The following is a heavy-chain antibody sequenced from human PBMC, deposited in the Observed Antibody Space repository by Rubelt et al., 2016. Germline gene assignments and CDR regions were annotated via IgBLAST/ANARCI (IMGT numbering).Heavy chain of an antibody. CDR3: VKDRYSSSYPNFDY. V-gene: IGHV3-48*01. Sequence: EVQLVESGGGLVKPGGSLRLSCAASGFTFSSYSMNWVRQAPGKGLEWVSYISSSRRTIYYADSVKGRFTISRDDSKSTLYLQMSSRRPEETAVYYCVKDRYSSSYPNFDYWGQGSLVTVSS. CDR2: ISSSRRTI. CDR1: GFTFSSYS. D-gene: IGHD6-6*01. J-gene: IGHJ4*02.